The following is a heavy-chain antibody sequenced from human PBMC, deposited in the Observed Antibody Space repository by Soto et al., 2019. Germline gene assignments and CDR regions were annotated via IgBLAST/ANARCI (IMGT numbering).Heavy chain of an antibody. D-gene: IGHD2-15*01. CDR3: ATFSGGHYYYHLDL. Sequence: SETLALTCAVYGGSFSGNYLSWIRQPLGKGQEGSGEINRSRSTNYNPYLKSRVTISVDTSKNQFSLKLSSVTAAETAVYYCATFSGGHYYYHLDLWRKGTTVT. CDR2: INRSRST. CDR1: GGSFSGNY. J-gene: IGHJ6*03. V-gene: IGHV4-34*01.